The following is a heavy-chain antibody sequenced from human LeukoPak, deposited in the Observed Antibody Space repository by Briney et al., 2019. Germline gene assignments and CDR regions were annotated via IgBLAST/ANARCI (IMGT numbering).Heavy chain of an antibody. J-gene: IGHJ4*02. CDR1: GYTFTSYD. CDR2: MNPNSGNT. D-gene: IGHD4-23*01. Sequence: ASVKVSCKASGYTFTSYDINWVRQATGQGLEWMGWMNPNSGNTGYAQKFQGRVTISADKSTSTAYMELSSLRSEDTAVYYCARIGLMTTVVTPGYWGQGTLVTVSS. CDR3: ARIGLMTTVVTPGY. V-gene: IGHV1-8*03.